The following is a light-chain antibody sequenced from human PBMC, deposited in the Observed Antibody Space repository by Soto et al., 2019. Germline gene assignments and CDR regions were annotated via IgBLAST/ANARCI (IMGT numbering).Light chain of an antibody. CDR2: AAS. Sequence: DIQLTQSPSFLSASVGDRVTITCRASQGIGSYLAWYQQRPGKAPKLLIYAASTLQSGVPSRFSGSGSGTEFTLTISSLQPEDFATFYCQQLNSDPRTFGQGTKLEIK. V-gene: IGKV1-9*01. CDR1: QGIGSY. CDR3: QQLNSDPRT. J-gene: IGKJ2*01.